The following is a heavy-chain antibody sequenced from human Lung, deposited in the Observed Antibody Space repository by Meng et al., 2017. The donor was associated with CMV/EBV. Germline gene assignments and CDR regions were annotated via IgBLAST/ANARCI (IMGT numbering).Heavy chain of an antibody. V-gene: IGHV1-2*02. Sequence: SVXVSXXASGYTFTDYRMHWVRQAPGQGLEWMGWISPNNGATNYAQKFQGRVTMTRDTSISTAYMELNSLTSEDTAVYYCARVMNDDFWSGAFDVWGQGTMVXVSS. CDR2: ISPNNGAT. CDR1: GYTFTDYR. CDR3: ARVMNDDFWSGAFDV. D-gene: IGHD3-3*01. J-gene: IGHJ3*01.